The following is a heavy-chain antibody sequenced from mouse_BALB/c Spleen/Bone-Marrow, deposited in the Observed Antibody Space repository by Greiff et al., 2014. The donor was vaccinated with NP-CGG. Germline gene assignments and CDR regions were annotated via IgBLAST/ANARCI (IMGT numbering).Heavy chain of an antibody. V-gene: IGHV1-18*01. Sequence: EVQLQQSGPELVKPGASMKISCKTSYYSFTGYNMNWVKQSHGKKLEWIGLINPYNGGTTYNQKLKGKATLTVDKSSSKAYMELLILASEDSAVYYCARARFDHYYVMDYWGQGTSVTVSS. J-gene: IGHJ4*01. CDR3: ARARFDHYYVMDY. CDR2: INPYNGGT. CDR1: YYSFTGYN.